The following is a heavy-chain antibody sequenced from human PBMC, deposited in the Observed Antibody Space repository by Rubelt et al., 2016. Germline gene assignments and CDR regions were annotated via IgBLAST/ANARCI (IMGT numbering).Heavy chain of an antibody. CDR1: GFTLDDYA. CDR3: ATSWDY. Sequence: GGGLVQPGRSLRLSCAASGFTLDDYAMHWVRQAPGKGLEWVANIKQDGGEKYYADSVKGRFTISRDNAKSSMYLQMNSLRVEDTAVYYCATSWDYWGQGTLVAVSS. V-gene: IGHV3-7*01. J-gene: IGHJ4*02. CDR2: IKQDGGEK.